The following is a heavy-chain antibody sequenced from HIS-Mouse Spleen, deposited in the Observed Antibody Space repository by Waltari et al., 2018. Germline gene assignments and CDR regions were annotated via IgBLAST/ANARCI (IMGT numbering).Heavy chain of an antibody. CDR3: ARDPMTTVTTDAFDI. D-gene: IGHD4-17*01. J-gene: IGHJ3*02. Sequence: QVQLVQSGAEVKKPGASVKVACKASGYTFTGYHLPRVLQPPGQGPEWMGWINPNSGGTNYAQKFQGRVTMTRDTSISTAYMELSRLRSDDTAVYYCARDPMTTVTTDAFDIWGQGTMVTVSS. CDR1: GYTFTGYH. V-gene: IGHV1-2*02. CDR2: INPNSGGT.